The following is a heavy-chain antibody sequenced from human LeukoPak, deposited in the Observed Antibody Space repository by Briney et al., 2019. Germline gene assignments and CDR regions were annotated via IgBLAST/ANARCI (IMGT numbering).Heavy chain of an antibody. CDR1: GFTFSAYA. J-gene: IGHJ5*02. CDR2: ISGSGGIT. Sequence: GGSLRLSCAASGFTFSAYAISWVRQAPGKGLEWVSAISGSGGITYYADSVKGRFNISRGNSKNTLYLQMNSLRAEDTAVYYCAKHDPRRVVITNWFDPWGQGTLVTVSS. D-gene: IGHD3-22*01. CDR3: AKHDPRRVVITNWFDP. V-gene: IGHV3-23*01.